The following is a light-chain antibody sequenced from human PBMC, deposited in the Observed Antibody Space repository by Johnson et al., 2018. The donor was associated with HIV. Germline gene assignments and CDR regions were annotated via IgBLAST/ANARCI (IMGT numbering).Light chain of an antibody. J-gene: IGLJ1*01. Sequence: QSVLTQPPSVSVAPGQKVTISCSGSSSNIGNNYVSWYQQLPGTAPKLLIYENNKRPSGIPDRLSGSKSGTSATLGITGLQTGDEADYYCGTWDSSLSAVFGTGTKVTVL. CDR2: ENN. V-gene: IGLV1-51*02. CDR1: SSNIGNNY. CDR3: GTWDSSLSAV.